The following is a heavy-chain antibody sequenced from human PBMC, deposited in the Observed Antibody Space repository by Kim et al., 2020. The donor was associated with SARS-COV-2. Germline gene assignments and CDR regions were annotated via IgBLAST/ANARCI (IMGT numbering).Heavy chain of an antibody. Sequence: SETLSLTCAVYGGSFSGYYWSWIRQPPGKGLEWIGEINHSGSTNYNPSLKSRVTISVDTSKNQFSLKQSSVTAADTAVYYCARIGEVVGARAVIDYWGQGTLVTVSS. CDR1: GGSFSGYY. J-gene: IGHJ4*02. CDR3: ARIGEVVGARAVIDY. CDR2: INHSGST. V-gene: IGHV4-34*01. D-gene: IGHD1-26*01.